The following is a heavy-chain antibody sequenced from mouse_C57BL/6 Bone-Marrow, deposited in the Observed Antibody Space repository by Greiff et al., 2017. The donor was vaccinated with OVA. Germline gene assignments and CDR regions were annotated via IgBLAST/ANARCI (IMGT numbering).Heavy chain of an antibody. CDR1: GYTFTSYW. V-gene: IGHV1-50*01. CDR2: IDPSDSYT. Sequence: QVQLQQPGAELVKPGASVKLSCKASGYTFTSYWMQWVKQRPGQGLEWIGEIDPSDSYTNYNQKFKGKATLTVDTSSSTAYMQLSSLTSEDSAVYYCAREGRGREDYWGQGTTLTVSS. J-gene: IGHJ2*01. CDR3: AREGRGREDY. D-gene: IGHD3-3*01.